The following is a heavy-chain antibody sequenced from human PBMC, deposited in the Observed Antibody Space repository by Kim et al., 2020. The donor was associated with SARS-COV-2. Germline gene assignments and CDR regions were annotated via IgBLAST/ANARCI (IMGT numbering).Heavy chain of an antibody. CDR3: ARGDYYGSGSSFGY. V-gene: IGHV3-53*01. J-gene: IGHJ4*02. D-gene: IGHD3-10*01. Sequence: ADSVKGRFTISRDNSKNTLYLQMNSLRAEDTAVYYCARGDYYGSGSSFGYWGQGTLVTVSS.